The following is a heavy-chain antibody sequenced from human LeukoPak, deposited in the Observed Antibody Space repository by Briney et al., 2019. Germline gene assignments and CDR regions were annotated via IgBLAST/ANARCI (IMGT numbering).Heavy chain of an antibody. CDR2: IKKDGSEK. Sequence: PGGSLRLSCAASGFTFSSYWMSWVRQAPGKGLEWVANIKKDGSEKYYVDSVKGRFTISRDNAKNSLYLQMSSLRVDDTAVYYCARLVRGFTSLPWGQGTLVTDSS. D-gene: IGHD3-10*01. CDR3: ARLVRGFTSLP. CDR1: GFTFSSYW. J-gene: IGHJ5*02. V-gene: IGHV3-7*01.